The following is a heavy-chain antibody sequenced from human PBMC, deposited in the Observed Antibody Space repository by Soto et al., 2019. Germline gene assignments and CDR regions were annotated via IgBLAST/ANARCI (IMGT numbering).Heavy chain of an antibody. Sequence: GGSLRLSCAASGFTVCSNYMSWVRQATGKGLEWVSVIDTAGDTYYPGSVKGRFTISRENAKNSLYLQMNSLRAGDTAVYYCARDGRHGEFDYWGQGTLVTVSS. CDR3: ARDGRHGEFDY. CDR1: GFTVCSNY. D-gene: IGHD3-10*01. CDR2: IDTAGDT. V-gene: IGHV3-13*01. J-gene: IGHJ4*02.